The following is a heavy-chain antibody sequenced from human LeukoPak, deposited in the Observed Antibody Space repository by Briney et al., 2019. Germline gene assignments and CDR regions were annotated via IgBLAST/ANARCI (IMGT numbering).Heavy chain of an antibody. V-gene: IGHV1-69*06. CDR3: ASNRPVLSSGNAFDI. CDR1: GGTFSSYA. D-gene: IGHD3-22*01. Sequence: ASVKVSCKASGGTFSSYAISWVRQAPGRGLEWMGGIIPIFGTANYAQKFQGRVTITADKSTSTAYMELSSLRSEDTAVYYCASNRPVLSSGNAFDIWGQGTMVTVSS. CDR2: IIPIFGTA. J-gene: IGHJ3*02.